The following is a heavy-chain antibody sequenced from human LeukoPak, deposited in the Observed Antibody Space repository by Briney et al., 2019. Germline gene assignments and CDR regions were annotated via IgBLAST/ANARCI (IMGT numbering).Heavy chain of an antibody. J-gene: IGHJ4*02. D-gene: IGHD6-6*01. CDR3: ARDLTEVLVAARPAYFDY. CDR2: INPNSGGT. V-gene: IGHV1-2*02. Sequence: ASVKVSCKASGYTFTGYYMHWVRQAPGQGLEWMGWINPNSGGTNYAQKFQGRVTMTRDTSISTAYMELSRLRSDDTAVYYCARDLTEVLVAARPAYFDYWGQGTLVTVSS. CDR1: GYTFTGYY.